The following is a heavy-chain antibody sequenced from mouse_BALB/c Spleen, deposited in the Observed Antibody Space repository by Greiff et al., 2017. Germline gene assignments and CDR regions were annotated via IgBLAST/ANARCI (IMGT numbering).Heavy chain of an antibody. Sequence: EVQRVESGPGLVKPSQSLSLTCSVTGYSITSGYYWNWIRQFPGNKLEWMGYISYDGSNNYNPSLKNRISITRDTSKNQFFLKLNSVTTEDTATYYCANYYSGYFDVWGAGTTVTVSS. V-gene: IGHV3-6*02. CDR3: ANYYSGYFDV. D-gene: IGHD2-12*01. CDR1: GYSITSGYY. J-gene: IGHJ1*01. CDR2: ISYDGSN.